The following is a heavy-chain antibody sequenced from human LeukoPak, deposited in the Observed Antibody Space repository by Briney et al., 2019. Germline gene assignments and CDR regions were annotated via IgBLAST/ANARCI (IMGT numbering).Heavy chain of an antibody. D-gene: IGHD3-22*01. CDR1: GYTFTGYY. J-gene: IGHJ4*02. CDR3: ARGPYYYDSSGYLYY. CDR2: INPNSGGT. V-gene: IGHV1-2*02. Sequence: ASVTVSCKASGYTFTGYYMHWVRQAPGQGLEWMGWINPNSGGTNYAQKLQGRVTMTRDTAISTAYMELSRLRSDDTAVYYCARGPYYYDSSGYLYYWGQGTLVTVSS.